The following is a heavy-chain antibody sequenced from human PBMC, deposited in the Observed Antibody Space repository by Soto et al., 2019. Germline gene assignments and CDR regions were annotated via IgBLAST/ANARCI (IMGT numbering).Heavy chain of an antibody. CDR1: GYTFTSYD. J-gene: IGHJ3*02. D-gene: IGHD2-15*01. Sequence: QVQLVQSGAEVKKPGASVKVSCKASGYTFTSYDISWVRQAPGQGLEWMGWISAYNGNTNYAQKLQGRVTMTTDTSTSTAYMELRSLRSDDTAVYYCARSIIGYCSGGSCYAYFDIWGQGTMVTVSS. CDR3: ARSIIGYCSGGSCYAYFDI. CDR2: ISAYNGNT. V-gene: IGHV1-18*01.